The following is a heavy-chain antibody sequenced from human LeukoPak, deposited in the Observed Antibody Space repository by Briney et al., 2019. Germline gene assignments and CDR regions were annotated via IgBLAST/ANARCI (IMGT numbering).Heavy chain of an antibody. CDR1: GYTFTSYD. J-gene: IGHJ5*02. D-gene: IGHD3-9*01. V-gene: IGHV1-8*01. CDR3: ARGEGLRYFDWLLETGSNWFDP. CDR2: MNPNSGNT. Sequence: ASVKVSCKASGYTFTSYDINWVRQATGQGLEWMGWMNPNSGNTGYAQKFQGRVTMTRNTSISTAYLELSSLRSEDTAVYYCARGEGLRYFDWLLETGSNWFDPGGQGTLVTVS.